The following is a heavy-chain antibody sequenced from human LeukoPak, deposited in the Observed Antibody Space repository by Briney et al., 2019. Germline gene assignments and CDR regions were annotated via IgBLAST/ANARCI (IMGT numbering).Heavy chain of an antibody. Sequence: PGGSLRLSCAASGFTFSSYAMSWVRQAPGKGLEWVSAISGSGGSTYYADSVKGRFTISRDNSKNTLYLQMNSLRAEDTAVYYCAKIPVRSVSSSWYCFDYWGQGTLVTVSS. V-gene: IGHV3-23*01. CDR2: ISGSGGST. CDR1: GFTFSSYA. CDR3: AKIPVRSVSSSWYCFDY. D-gene: IGHD6-13*01. J-gene: IGHJ4*02.